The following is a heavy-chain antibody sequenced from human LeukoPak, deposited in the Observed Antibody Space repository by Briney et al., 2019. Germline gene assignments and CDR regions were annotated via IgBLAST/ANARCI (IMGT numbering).Heavy chain of an antibody. V-gene: IGHV3-30*02. J-gene: IGHJ4*02. CDR2: IRYDGSNK. D-gene: IGHD1-26*01. CDR1: GFTFSSYG. Sequence: GGSLRLSCAASGFTFSSYGMHWVRQAPGKGLEWVAFIRYDGSNKYYADSVKGRFTISRDNSKNTLYLQMNSLRAEDTAVYYCAKDPWELLYFDYWGQGTLVTVSS. CDR3: AKDPWELLYFDY.